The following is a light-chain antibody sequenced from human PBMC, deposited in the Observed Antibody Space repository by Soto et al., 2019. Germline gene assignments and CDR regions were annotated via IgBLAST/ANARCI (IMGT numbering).Light chain of an antibody. J-gene: IGKJ2*03. CDR3: QQYKNGPYR. CDR1: QSVSSN. Sequence: EIVMTQSPATLSVSPGERATLSCRASQSVSSNLAWYQQKPGQAPRLLIYGASTRATGIPARFSGSGSGTEFTLTISILQSEDFSVYYCQQYKNGPYRFGQGTKLEIK. CDR2: GAS. V-gene: IGKV3-15*01.